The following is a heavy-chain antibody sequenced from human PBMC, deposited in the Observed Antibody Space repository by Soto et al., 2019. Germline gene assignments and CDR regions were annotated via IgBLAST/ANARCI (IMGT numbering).Heavy chain of an antibody. V-gene: IGHV1-2*04. CDR3: ARAFSQLVHALDI. Sequence: ASVKVSCKASGYTFTGYYMHWVRQAPGQGLEWMGWINPNRGGTNYAQKFQGWVTMTRDTSISTAYMELSRLGSDDTAVYYCARAFSQLVHALDIWGQGTMVTVSS. CDR1: GYTFTGYY. J-gene: IGHJ3*02. D-gene: IGHD6-13*01. CDR2: INPNRGGT.